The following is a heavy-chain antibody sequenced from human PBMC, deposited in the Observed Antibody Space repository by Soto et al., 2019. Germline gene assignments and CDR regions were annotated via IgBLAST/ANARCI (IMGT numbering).Heavy chain of an antibody. V-gene: IGHV3-48*01. J-gene: IGHJ4*02. Sequence: EVQLVESGGGLVQPGGSLRLSCAASGFTFSSYSMIWVRQAPGKGLECISYLDSGGGTIYYADSVKGRFTISRDNAKNSLYLQMNRLRAEDTAVYYCARRTSGWYSDYWGLGTLVTVSS. CDR2: LDSGGGTI. D-gene: IGHD6-19*01. CDR1: GFTFSSYS. CDR3: ARRTSGWYSDY.